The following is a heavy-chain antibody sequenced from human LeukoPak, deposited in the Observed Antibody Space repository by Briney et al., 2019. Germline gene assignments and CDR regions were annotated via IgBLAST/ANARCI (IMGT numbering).Heavy chain of an antibody. Sequence: ASVKVSCKVSGYTLTELSMRWVRQAPGKGLEWMGGFDPEDGETIYAQKFQGRVTMTEDTSTDTAYMELSSLRSEDTAVYYCATPWVVVPAANYGMDVWGQGTTVTVSS. CDR2: FDPEDGET. J-gene: IGHJ6*02. D-gene: IGHD2-2*01. V-gene: IGHV1-24*01. CDR1: GYTLTELS. CDR3: ATPWVVVPAANYGMDV.